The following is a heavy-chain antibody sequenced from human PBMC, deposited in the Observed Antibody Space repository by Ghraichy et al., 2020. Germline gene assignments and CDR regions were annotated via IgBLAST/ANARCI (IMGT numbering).Heavy chain of an antibody. J-gene: IGHJ5*02. Sequence: GGSLRLSLTCAASGFTFSSYAVTWVRQAPGKGLEWVSSISGAGGSTYYADSVKGRFTISRDNFKNTLYLQMNSLRAEDTAVYYCARGGTTHDFWGGSLNWFDPWGQGTLVTVSS. CDR1: GFTFSSYA. D-gene: IGHD3-3*01. CDR2: ISGAGGST. CDR3: ARGGTTHDFWGGSLNWFDP. V-gene: IGHV3-23*01.